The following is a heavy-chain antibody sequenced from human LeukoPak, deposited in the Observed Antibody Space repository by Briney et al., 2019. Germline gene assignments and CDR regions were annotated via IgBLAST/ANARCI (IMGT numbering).Heavy chain of an antibody. V-gene: IGHV3-21*01. J-gene: IGHJ4*02. Sequence: GGSLRLSCAASGFTFSSYSMNWVRQAPGKGLEWVSSISSSSSYIYYADSVKGRFTISRDNAKNSLYLQMNSLRAEDTAVYYCARAYYDSSGYYLHAPAYWGQGTLVTVPS. CDR1: GFTFSSYS. CDR3: ARAYYDSSGYYLHAPAY. CDR2: ISSSSSYI. D-gene: IGHD3-22*01.